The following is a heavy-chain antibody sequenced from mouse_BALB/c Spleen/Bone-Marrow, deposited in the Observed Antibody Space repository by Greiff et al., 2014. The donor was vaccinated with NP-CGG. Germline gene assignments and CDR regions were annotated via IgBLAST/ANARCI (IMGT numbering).Heavy chain of an antibody. CDR3: ARDYYGSSYWYFDV. V-gene: IGHV5-15*02. Sequence: VQLKHSGGGLVQPGGSRKLSCAASGFTFSDYGMAWVRQAPGKGPEWVAFISNLAYSIYYADTVTGRFTISRENAKNTLYLEMSSLRSEDTAMYYCARDYYGSSYWYFDVWGAGTTVTVSS. D-gene: IGHD1-1*01. J-gene: IGHJ1*01. CDR2: ISNLAYSI. CDR1: GFTFSDYG.